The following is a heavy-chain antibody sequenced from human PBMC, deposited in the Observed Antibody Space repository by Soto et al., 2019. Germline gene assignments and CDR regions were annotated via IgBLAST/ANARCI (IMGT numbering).Heavy chain of an antibody. J-gene: IGHJ4*02. CDR2: IWNDGSNK. Sequence: SLRLSCAASGFTFSSYGMHWVRQAPGKGPEWVAAIWNDGSNKYYADSVKGRFTLSRDNSKNTLYLQMNSLRVEDTAVYYCAREAVQYYCDDWGQGTMVTVSS. CDR3: AREAVQYYCDD. V-gene: IGHV3-33*01. D-gene: IGHD6-19*01. CDR1: GFTFSSYG.